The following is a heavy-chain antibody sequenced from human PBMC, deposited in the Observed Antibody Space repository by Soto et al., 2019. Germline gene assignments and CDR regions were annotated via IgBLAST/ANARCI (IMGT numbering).Heavy chain of an antibody. Sequence: GGSLRLSCAASGFTVSSNYMSWVRQAPGKGLEWVSVIYSGGSTYYADSVKGRFTISRDNSNNTLYLQMNSLRAEDTAVYYCARVEDPSDAFDIWGQGTMVTVSS. J-gene: IGHJ3*02. CDR1: GFTVSSNY. CDR2: IYSGGST. CDR3: ARVEDPSDAFDI. V-gene: IGHV3-53*01.